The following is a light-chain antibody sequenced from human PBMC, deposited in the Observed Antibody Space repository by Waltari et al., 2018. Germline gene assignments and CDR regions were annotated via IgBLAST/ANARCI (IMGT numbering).Light chain of an antibody. V-gene: IGKV2-28*01. CDR1: QSLLHSNGYNY. Sequence: DSVMTQSPLSLPVTPGEPASISCRSSQSLLHSNGYNYLDWYLQKPGQSPQLLIYLGSNRASGVPDRFSGRGSGTDFTLKISRVEAEDVGVYYCMQALQTAITFGQGTRLEIK. CDR2: LGS. J-gene: IGKJ5*01. CDR3: MQALQTAIT.